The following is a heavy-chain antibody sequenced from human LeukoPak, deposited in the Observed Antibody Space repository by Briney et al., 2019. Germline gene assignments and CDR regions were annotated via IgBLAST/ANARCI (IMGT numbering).Heavy chain of an antibody. CDR1: GGSISGHS. CDR2: IYYSGST. J-gene: IGHJ4*02. V-gene: IGHV4-59*11. CDR3: ARVRFGDRRPFDY. Sequence: PSETLSLTCTVSGGSISGHSWSWIRQPPGKGLEWIGYIYYSGSTYYNPSLKSRVTISVDTSKNQFSLKLSSVTAADTAVYYCARVRFGDRRPFDYWGQGTLVTVSS. D-gene: IGHD3-10*01.